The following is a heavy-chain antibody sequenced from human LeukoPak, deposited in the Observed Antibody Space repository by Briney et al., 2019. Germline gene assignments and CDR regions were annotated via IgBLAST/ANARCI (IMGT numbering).Heavy chain of an antibody. CDR1: GVTFSTNS. V-gene: IGHV1-69*13. D-gene: IGHD1-14*01. Sequence: SVKVSCKASGVTFSTNSFSWVRQAPGQGPEWMGGLMPQYETTFYAQSFQGRVTITADDSTSTLYMELSSLRSEDTAMYYCARQMEGEPASFDFWGQGTLVTVSS. CDR2: LMPQYETT. J-gene: IGHJ4*02. CDR3: ARQMEGEPASFDF.